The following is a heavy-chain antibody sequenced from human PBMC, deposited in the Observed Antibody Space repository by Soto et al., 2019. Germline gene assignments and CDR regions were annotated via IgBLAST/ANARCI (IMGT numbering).Heavy chain of an antibody. CDR3: ARGPSSGAFDY. Sequence: QVQFVQSGAEVKKPGASVQVSCKASGSTFTTYYLHWMRQAPGQRLEWMGWINPDNGNTRYSQNFQGRVTLTRDTSANSVYMELSSLTSEDTAMYYCARGPSSGAFDYWGQGTLVTVSS. D-gene: IGHD3-10*01. CDR2: INPDNGNT. CDR1: GSTFTTYY. J-gene: IGHJ4*02. V-gene: IGHV1-3*01.